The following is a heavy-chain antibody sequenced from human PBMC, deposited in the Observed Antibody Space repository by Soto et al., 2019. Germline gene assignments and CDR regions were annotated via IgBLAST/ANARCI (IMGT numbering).Heavy chain of an antibody. V-gene: IGHV2-5*02. CDR1: GFSLNTGGVG. CDR3: VRNWRYYGGDYYYGMDA. Sequence: ITLKESGPTLVKPTQTLTLTCTFSGFSLNTGGVGVGWVRQPRGKAMEWLALIYWDDDERYRPSLRSRLNITKDTINNHMVLTRTNMDPEDTATYYCVRNWRYYGGDYYYGMDAWGQGTTVTVSS. J-gene: IGHJ6*02. D-gene: IGHD3-10*01. CDR2: IYWDDDE.